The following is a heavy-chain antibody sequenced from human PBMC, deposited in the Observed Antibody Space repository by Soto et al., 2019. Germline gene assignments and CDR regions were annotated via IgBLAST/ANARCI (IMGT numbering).Heavy chain of an antibody. CDR3: ARGPIAALRYFDY. Sequence: PGESLKISCKGSGYSFTSYLIGWVRQMPGKGLEWMGIIYPGDSDTRYSPSFQGQVTISADKSISTAYLQWSSLKASDTAMYYCARGPIAALRYFDYWGQGTLVTVSS. CDR1: GYSFTSYL. D-gene: IGHD6-6*01. CDR2: IYPGDSDT. J-gene: IGHJ4*02. V-gene: IGHV5-51*01.